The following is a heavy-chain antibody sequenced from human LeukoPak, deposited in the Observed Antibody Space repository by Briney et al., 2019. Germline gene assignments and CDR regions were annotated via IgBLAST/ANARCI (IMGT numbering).Heavy chain of an antibody. J-gene: IGHJ4*02. CDR1: GASVSSGNYY. CDR2: VDYSGST. Sequence: PSETLSLTCSVSGASVSSGNYYWSWIRQPPGKGLEWIGHVDYSGSTSYNPSLKRRVTISLDTSKNQFSLKVMYLTAADTAVYYCARGIRTGYGYWGQGTLVTVSS. V-gene: IGHV4-61*01. D-gene: IGHD1-1*01. CDR3: ARGIRTGYGY.